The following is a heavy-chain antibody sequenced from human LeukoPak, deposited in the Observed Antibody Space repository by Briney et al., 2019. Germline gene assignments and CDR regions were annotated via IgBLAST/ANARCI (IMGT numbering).Heavy chain of an antibody. V-gene: IGHV4-61*02. CDR2: IYTSGST. CDR1: GGSISSGSYY. CDR3: AEGSGSFGY. D-gene: IGHD5-12*01. Sequence: SQTLSLTCTVSGGSISSGSYYWSWIRQPAGKGLEWIGRIYTSGSTNYNPSLKSRVTISVDTSKNQFSLKLSSVTAADTAVYYCAEGSGSFGYWGQGTLVTVSS. J-gene: IGHJ4*02.